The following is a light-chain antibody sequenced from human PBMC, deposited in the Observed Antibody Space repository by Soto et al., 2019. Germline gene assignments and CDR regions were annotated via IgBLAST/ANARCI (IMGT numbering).Light chain of an antibody. CDR2: GAS. CDR1: QSVSSN. Sequence: EIVMTQSPATLSVSPGERATLSCRASQSVSSNLAWSQQQTGQAPRLLIYGASTRATGIPARFSGSGSGTEFTLTISSLQSEDFAGYYFQQYNNWPPWTFGQGTKVEIK. CDR3: QQYNNWPPWT. J-gene: IGKJ1*01. V-gene: IGKV3-15*01.